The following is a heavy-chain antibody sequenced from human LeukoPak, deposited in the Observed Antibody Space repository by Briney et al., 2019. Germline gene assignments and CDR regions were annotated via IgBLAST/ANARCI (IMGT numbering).Heavy chain of an antibody. CDR3: ARDRGEYAVFNWFDP. CDR1: GGTSNSYA. D-gene: IGHD2-8*01. CDR2: IIPIFGTA. J-gene: IGHJ5*02. Sequence: SVKVSCKAPGGTSNSYAISWVRQAPGQGLEWMGGIIPIFGTANYAQKFQGRVTITADESTSTAYMELSSLRSEDTAVYYCARDRGEYAVFNWFDPWGQGTLVTVSS. V-gene: IGHV1-69*13.